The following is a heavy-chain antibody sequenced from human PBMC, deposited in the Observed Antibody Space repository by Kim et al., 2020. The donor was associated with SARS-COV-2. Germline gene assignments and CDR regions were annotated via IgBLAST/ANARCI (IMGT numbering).Heavy chain of an antibody. J-gene: IGHJ4*02. CDR2: IYYSGST. Sequence: SETLSLTCTVSGGSISSGGYYWSWIRQHPGKGLEWIGYIYYSGSTYYNPSLKSRVTISVDTSKNQFSLKLSSVTAADTAVYYCARVLDGSGSYSMVVDYWGQGTLVTVSS. CDR3: ARVLDGSGSYSMVVDY. CDR1: GGSISSGGYY. V-gene: IGHV4-31*03. D-gene: IGHD3-10*01.